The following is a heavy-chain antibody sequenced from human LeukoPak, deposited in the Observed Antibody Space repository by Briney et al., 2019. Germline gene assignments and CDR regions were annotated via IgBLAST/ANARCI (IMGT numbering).Heavy chain of an antibody. D-gene: IGHD3-3*01. CDR1: GFIFSDYG. CDR3: AKTSFWDPSGHYYHMDV. V-gene: IGHV3-30*02. Sequence: PGGSLRLSCAASGFIFSDYGMHWVRQAPGKGLEWVTFIRFDGTTYYADSVRGRFTISKDNSKNTLYLQMTRLRPEDAAVYYCAKTSFWDPSGHYYHMDVWGEGTTVTISS. J-gene: IGHJ6*03. CDR2: IRFDGTT.